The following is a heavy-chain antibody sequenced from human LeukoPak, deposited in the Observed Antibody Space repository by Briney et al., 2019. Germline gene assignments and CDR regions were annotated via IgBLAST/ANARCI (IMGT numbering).Heavy chain of an antibody. CDR1: GFTVSSSNY. D-gene: IGHD3-9*01. J-gene: IGHJ3*02. Sequence: GGSLRLSCAASGFTVSSSNYMNWVRQAPGKGLEWVSSISSGSIYIYYADSVKGRFTISRDNAKSSLYLQMSSLRAEDTAVYYCARSSHYDILTGYSEEDAFDIWGQGTMVTVSS. CDR2: ISSGSIYI. CDR3: ARSSHYDILTGYSEEDAFDI. V-gene: IGHV3-21*01.